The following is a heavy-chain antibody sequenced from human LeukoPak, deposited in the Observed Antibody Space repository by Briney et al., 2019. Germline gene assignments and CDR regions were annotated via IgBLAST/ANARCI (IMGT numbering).Heavy chain of an antibody. CDR2: VSPDGNLA. CDR3: ARDLSFSPDH. J-gene: IGHJ4*02. Sequence: GGSLRLSCAGSGFTLSSSWMHWVRHAPGKGPVWVAHVSPDGNLANYADSVKGRFIISRDNAKNTLFLRMNSLRAEDTAVYYCARDLSFSPDHWGQGTLVTVSS. V-gene: IGHV3-74*01. CDR1: GFTLSSSW.